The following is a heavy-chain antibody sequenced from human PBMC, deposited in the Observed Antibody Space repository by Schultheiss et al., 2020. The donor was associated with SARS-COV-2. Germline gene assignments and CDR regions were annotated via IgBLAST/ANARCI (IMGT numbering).Heavy chain of an antibody. CDR1: GFTFSSYS. CDR3: ARSPHTEDLDY. CDR2: IYSGGST. V-gene: IGHV3-66*01. Sequence: GGSLRLSCSASGFTFSSYSMSWVRQAPGKGLEWVSVIYSGGSTYYADSVKGRFTISRDNAKNSLYLQMNSLRAEDTAVYYCARSPHTEDLDYWGQGTLVTVSS. J-gene: IGHJ4*02.